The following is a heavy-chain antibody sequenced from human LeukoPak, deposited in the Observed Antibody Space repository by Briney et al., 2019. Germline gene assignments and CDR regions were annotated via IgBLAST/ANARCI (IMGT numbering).Heavy chain of an antibody. D-gene: IGHD5-12*01. Sequence: GGSLRLSCAASGFTFSSYGMHWVRQAPGKGLEWVAVISYDGHNEYYGDSVKGRLTISKDNSKNTVSLQMDSLRAEDTGIYYCAKGVGYGGMDVWGQGTTVTVSS. CDR1: GFTFSSYG. V-gene: IGHV3-30*18. CDR3: AKGVGYGGMDV. CDR2: ISYDGHNE. J-gene: IGHJ6*02.